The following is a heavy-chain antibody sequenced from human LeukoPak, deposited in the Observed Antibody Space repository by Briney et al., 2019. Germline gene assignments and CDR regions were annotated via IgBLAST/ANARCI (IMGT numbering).Heavy chain of an antibody. J-gene: IGHJ4*02. CDR1: GGTFSSYA. CDR3: ARDGSVFGVVIAFDY. V-gene: IGHV1-69*13. CDR2: IIPIFGTA. D-gene: IGHD3-3*01. Sequence: SVKVSCKASGGTFSSYAISWVRQAPGQGLEWMGGIIPIFGTANYAQKFQGRVTITADESTSTAYMELSSLRSEDTAVYYCARDGSVFGVVIAFDYWGQGTLVTVSS.